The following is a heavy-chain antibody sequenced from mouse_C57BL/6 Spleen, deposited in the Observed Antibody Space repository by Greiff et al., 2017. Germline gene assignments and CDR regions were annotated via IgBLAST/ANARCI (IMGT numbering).Heavy chain of an antibody. CDR2: IYPGDGDT. Sequence: QVQLKQSGPELVKPGASVKISCKASGYAFSSSWMNWVKQRPGKGLEWIGRIYPGDGDTNYNGKFKGKATLTADKSSSTAYMQLSSLTSEDSAVYFCARPYYYGSPWYFDVWGTGTTVTVSS. CDR3: ARPYYYGSPWYFDV. D-gene: IGHD1-1*01. J-gene: IGHJ1*03. CDR1: GYAFSSSW. V-gene: IGHV1-82*01.